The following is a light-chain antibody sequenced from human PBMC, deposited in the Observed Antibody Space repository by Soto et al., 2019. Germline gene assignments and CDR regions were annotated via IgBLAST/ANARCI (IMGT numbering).Light chain of an antibody. Sequence: EIVLTHSPATLSLSPGERATLSCRASQSVDSSFVAWFQQKPGQAPRLLIYGTSSRATGIPDRFSGSGSGTDFTLTINGLEPEDFAMYFCQQYGSSPWTFGQGTKVDIK. CDR2: GTS. CDR1: QSVDSSF. J-gene: IGKJ1*01. V-gene: IGKV3-20*01. CDR3: QQYGSSPWT.